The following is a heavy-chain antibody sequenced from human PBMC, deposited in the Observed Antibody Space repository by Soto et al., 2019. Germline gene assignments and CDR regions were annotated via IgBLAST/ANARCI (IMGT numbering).Heavy chain of an antibody. CDR2: IRFDGSKI. CDR1: GFSFSSYG. J-gene: IGHJ2*01. CDR3: ASSRQGDGRWYFDL. D-gene: IGHD3-16*01. Sequence: ESGGGVVQPGRSLRLSCAASGFSFSSYGMHWVRQAPGKGLEWLAIIRFDGSKINYADSVKGRFTISRDNSKNMLYLQMNSLRAEDTAVYYCASSRQGDGRWYFDLWGRGTLVTVSS. V-gene: IGHV3-33*01.